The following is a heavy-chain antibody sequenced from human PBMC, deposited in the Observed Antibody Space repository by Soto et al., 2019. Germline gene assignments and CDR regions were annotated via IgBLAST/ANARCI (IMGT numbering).Heavy chain of an antibody. CDR3: ARGMLRGVIKDAFDI. CDR2: IYYSGST. CDR1: GGSISSGDYY. Sequence: TLSLTCTVSGGSISSGDYYWSWILQPPGKGLEWIGYIYYSGSTYSNPSLKSRLTISVDTSKNQFSLKLTSVTAADTAVYYCARGMLRGVIKDAFDIWGQGTKVTVSS. V-gene: IGHV4-30-4*01. D-gene: IGHD3-10*01. J-gene: IGHJ3*02.